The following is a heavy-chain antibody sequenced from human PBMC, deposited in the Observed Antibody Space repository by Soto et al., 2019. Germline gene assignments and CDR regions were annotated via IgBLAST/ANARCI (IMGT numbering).Heavy chain of an antibody. D-gene: IGHD4-17*01. J-gene: IGHJ6*03. CDR2: ISGSGGSA. CDR1: GFTFSNYA. Sequence: GGSLRLSCAASGFTFSNYAMSWVRQAPGKGLEWVSGISGSGGSAYYADSVKGRFTVSRDNSKNTLYLQMNSLRAEDTAVCYCAKHEDDYASSYRYYYMDVWGKGTTVTVSS. CDR3: AKHEDDYASSYRYYYMDV. V-gene: IGHV3-23*01.